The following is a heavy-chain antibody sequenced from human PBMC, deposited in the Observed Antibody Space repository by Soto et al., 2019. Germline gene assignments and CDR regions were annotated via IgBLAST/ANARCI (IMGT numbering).Heavy chain of an antibody. D-gene: IGHD5-12*01. CDR1: GYTLTTFF. CDR2: INPGYPAGRST. CDR3: ARYEWLRFPYYYYGMDV. V-gene: IGHV1-46*01. J-gene: IGHJ6*02. Sequence: ASVKVSCKASGYTLTTFFMHWVRQAPGQGLEWMGVINPGYPAGRSTTYAQKFQGRVTMTTDTSTSTVYMELSSLKASDTAMYYCARYEWLRFPYYYYGMDVWGQGTTVTVSS.